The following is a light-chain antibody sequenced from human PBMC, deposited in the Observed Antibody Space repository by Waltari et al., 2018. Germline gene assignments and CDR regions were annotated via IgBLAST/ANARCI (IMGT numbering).Light chain of an antibody. CDR2: NDN. V-gene: IGLV1-44*01. CDR1: NSNIGGNS. CDR3: AVWDDSLGGV. Sequence: QSVLTQPPSVSGTPGQRVTISCSGSNSNIGGNSVNWYQQVPGTAPKLLIYNDNQGPSGVPDRFSASKSGTAVSLAITGLQSEDEADYYCAVWDDSLGGVFGGGTKLTVL. J-gene: IGLJ3*02.